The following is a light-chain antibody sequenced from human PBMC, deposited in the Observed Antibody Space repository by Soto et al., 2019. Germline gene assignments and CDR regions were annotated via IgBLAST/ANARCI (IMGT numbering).Light chain of an antibody. V-gene: IGLV2-14*03. CDR2: DVS. CDR1: SSDLGDYNY. CDR3: TSYTTTGTYV. Sequence: ALNRPAYGTGVAGEWSSITRTGASSDLGDYNYVSWYQQHPGKAPKLMIYDVSSRPSGVSDRFSGSKSGNTASLTISGLQAEDEADYYCTSYTTTGTYVFATGTKVTVL. J-gene: IGLJ1*01.